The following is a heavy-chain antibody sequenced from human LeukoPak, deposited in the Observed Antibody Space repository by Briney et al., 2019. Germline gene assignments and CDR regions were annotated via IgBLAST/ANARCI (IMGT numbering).Heavy chain of an antibody. Sequence: SETLSLTCAVYGGSFSGYYWSWIRQPPGKGLEWIGEINHSGSTNYNPSLKSRVTISVDKSKNQFSLKLSSVTAADTAVYYCARGRWRLPNDYWGQGTLVTVSS. J-gene: IGHJ4*02. CDR3: ARGRWRLPNDY. V-gene: IGHV4-34*01. CDR2: INHSGST. D-gene: IGHD4-11*01. CDR1: GGSFSGYY.